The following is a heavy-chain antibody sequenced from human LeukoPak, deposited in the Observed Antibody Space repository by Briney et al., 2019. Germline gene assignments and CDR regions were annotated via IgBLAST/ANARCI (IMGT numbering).Heavy chain of an antibody. CDR1: GYTFTGYN. J-gene: IGHJ4*02. CDR3: VRDQDGVLTGYSY. D-gene: IGHD3-9*01. CDR2: INPNSGGT. V-gene: IGHV1-2*02. Sequence: ASVKVSCKASGYTFTGYNMHWVRQAPGQGLEWMGWINPNSGGTNYAQKFQGRVTMTRDTSISTAYMKLSRLISDDTAVYYCVRDQDGVLTGYSYWGQGTLVTVSS.